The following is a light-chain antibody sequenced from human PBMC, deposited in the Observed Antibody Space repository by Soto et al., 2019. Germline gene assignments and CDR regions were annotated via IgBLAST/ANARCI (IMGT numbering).Light chain of an antibody. CDR1: QSVSSY. Sequence: EIVLTQSLATLSLYPGERATLSCRASQSVSSYLAWYQQKPGQAPRLLIYDASNMDTGIPARFSGSGSGTDFTLTISSQEPEDFAVYYYQQHSNCPILTFGPGTKVDSK. CDR2: DAS. J-gene: IGKJ3*01. V-gene: IGKV3-11*01. CDR3: QQHSNCPILT.